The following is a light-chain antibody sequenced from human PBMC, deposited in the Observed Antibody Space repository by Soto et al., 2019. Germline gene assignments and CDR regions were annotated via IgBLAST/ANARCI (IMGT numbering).Light chain of an antibody. CDR2: GAS. CDR1: QSVTSSY. CDR3: QQYDSFIFT. V-gene: IGKV3-20*01. Sequence: EIVLTQSPGTLSLSPGERATLSCRASQSVTSSYLAWYQQKPGQAPRLLIYGASRRATGIPDRFSGGGSGTDFTPTISRLEPEDFAVYYCQQYDSFIFTFGPGTTVDIK. J-gene: IGKJ3*01.